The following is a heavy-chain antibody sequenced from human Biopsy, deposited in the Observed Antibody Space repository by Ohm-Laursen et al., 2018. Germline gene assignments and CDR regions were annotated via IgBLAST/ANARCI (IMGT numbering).Heavy chain of an antibody. D-gene: IGHD1-1*01. CDR1: GFSFSSYG. V-gene: IGHV3-33*08. J-gene: IGHJ3*02. CDR3: ARPTNARAGGAPFDI. Sequence: SSLRLSCAASGFSFSSYGMHWVRQAPGKGLEWVAVLWYDGTNKYYADSVKGRFTISRDNSKNTLYLQMNSLRAEDTAMYYCARPTNARAGGAPFDIWGQGTMVTVSS. CDR2: LWYDGTNK.